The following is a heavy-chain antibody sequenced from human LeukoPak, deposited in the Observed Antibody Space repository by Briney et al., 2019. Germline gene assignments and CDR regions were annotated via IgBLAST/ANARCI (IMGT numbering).Heavy chain of an antibody. CDR2: SSGSGGST. Sequence: GASLRLSCAASGFTFSSYAMSWVRQAPGKGLEWVSASSGSGGSTYYADSAKGRFTISRDHSKNTLYLQMNSLSAEDTAVYYCAKAVGSYADYSYCFDYWGQGTLVTVSS. CDR3: AKAVGSYADYSYCFDY. J-gene: IGHJ4*02. V-gene: IGHV3-23*01. CDR1: GFTFSSYA. D-gene: IGHD4-17*01.